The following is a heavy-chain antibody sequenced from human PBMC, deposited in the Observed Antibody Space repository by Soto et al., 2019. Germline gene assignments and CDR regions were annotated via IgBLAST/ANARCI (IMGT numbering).Heavy chain of an antibody. CDR1: GGTFSSYA. CDR2: IIPILGTA. V-gene: IGHV1-69*01. CDR3: ARGPLPRLIHNWFDP. Sequence: QVQLVQSGAEVKKPGSSVKVSCKASGGTFSSYAISWVRQAPGQGLEWMGGIIPILGTANYAQKFQGRVTITADESKSPAYMELSSLRSEDTAVYYCARGPLPRLIHNWFDPWGQGTLVTVSS. J-gene: IGHJ5*02. D-gene: IGHD2-21*01.